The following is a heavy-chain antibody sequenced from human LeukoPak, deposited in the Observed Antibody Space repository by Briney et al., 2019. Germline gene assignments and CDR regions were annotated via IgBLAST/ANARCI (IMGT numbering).Heavy chain of an antibody. CDR2: ISGSGGST. Sequence: GGSLRLSCAASGFTFSSYAMSWARQAPGKGLEWVSAISGSGGSTYYADSVKGRFTISRDNSKNTLYLQMNSLRAEDTALYYCAKGKGSSGWYDWGQGTLVTVSS. V-gene: IGHV3-23*01. CDR1: GFTFSSYA. CDR3: AKGKGSSGWYD. D-gene: IGHD6-19*01. J-gene: IGHJ4*02.